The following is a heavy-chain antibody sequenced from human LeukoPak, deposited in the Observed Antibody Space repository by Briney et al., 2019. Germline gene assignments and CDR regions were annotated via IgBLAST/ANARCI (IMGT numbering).Heavy chain of an antibody. CDR2: IKQDGSEK. CDR1: GFTFSSYW. Sequence: PGGSLRLSCAASGFTFSSYWMSWVRQAPGKGLEWVANIKQDGSEKYYVDSVKGRFTISRDNAKNSLYLQMNSLRAEDTALYYCAKDIRAYYYDSSGYYSRSRYYYYYMDVWGKGTTVTISS. J-gene: IGHJ6*03. V-gene: IGHV3-7*03. D-gene: IGHD3-22*01. CDR3: AKDIRAYYYDSSGYYSRSRYYYYYMDV.